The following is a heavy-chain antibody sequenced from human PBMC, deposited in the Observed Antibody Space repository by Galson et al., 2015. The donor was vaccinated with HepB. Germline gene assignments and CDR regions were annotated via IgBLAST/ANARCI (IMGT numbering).Heavy chain of an antibody. CDR1: GFTFSSYG. CDR2: IWYDGSNK. CDR3: ARDSGSYRHIDY. V-gene: IGHV3-33*01. Sequence: SLRLSCAASGFTFSSYGMHWVRQAPGKGLEWVAVIWYDGSNKYYADSVKGRFTISRDNSKNTLYLQMNSLRAEDTAVYYCARDSGSYRHIDYWGQGTLFTVSS. D-gene: IGHD1-26*01. J-gene: IGHJ4*02.